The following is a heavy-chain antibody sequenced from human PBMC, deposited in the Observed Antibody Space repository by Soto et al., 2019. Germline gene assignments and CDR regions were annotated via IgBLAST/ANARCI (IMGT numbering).Heavy chain of an antibody. Sequence: EVQLVESGGGLVKPGGSLRLSCAASGFTFSSYSMNWVRQAPGKGLEWVSSISSSSSYIYYADSVKGRFTISRDNAKNSLYLQMNSLRAEDTAVYYCARDPSRALSLAVAGTWGQGTLVTVSS. CDR2: ISSSSSYI. V-gene: IGHV3-21*01. CDR1: GFTFSSYS. D-gene: IGHD6-19*01. J-gene: IGHJ5*02. CDR3: ARDPSRALSLAVAGT.